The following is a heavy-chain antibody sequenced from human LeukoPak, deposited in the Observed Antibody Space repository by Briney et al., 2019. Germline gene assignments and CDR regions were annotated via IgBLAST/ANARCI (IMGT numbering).Heavy chain of an antibody. CDR2: IYHSGST. D-gene: IGHD5-24*01. J-gene: IGHJ6*03. V-gene: IGHV4-30-2*01. CDR3: ARGYRRMGMASSFWYMDV. CDR1: GGSISSGDYS. Sequence: SETLSLTCVVSGGSISSGDYSWTWIRQPPGKGLEWLGYIYHSGSTYYNPSLKSRVTISLDSSKNQFSLKLSSVTAADTAVYYCARGYRRMGMASSFWYMDVWGKGTTVTVSS.